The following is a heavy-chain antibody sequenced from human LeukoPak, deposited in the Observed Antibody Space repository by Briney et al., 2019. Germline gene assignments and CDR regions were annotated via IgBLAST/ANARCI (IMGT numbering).Heavy chain of an antibody. V-gene: IGHV3-23*01. CDR2: ISSTGANT. CDR3: ARPLWLGAFDI. Sequence: GGSLRLSCAASGFPFSNYAMSWVRQGPEKGLEWLSAISSTGANTYYRESVKGRFTISRDNAKNSLYLQMNSLRAEDTAVYYCARPLWLGAFDIWGQGTMVTVSS. J-gene: IGHJ3*02. D-gene: IGHD3-9*01. CDR1: GFPFSNYA.